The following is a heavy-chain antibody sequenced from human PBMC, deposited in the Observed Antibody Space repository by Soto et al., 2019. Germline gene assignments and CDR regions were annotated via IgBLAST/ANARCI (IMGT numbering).Heavy chain of an antibody. D-gene: IGHD4-17*01. CDR3: ARDFYGGGWFDP. CDR2: IYYSGST. CDR1: GGSISSYY. V-gene: IGHV4-59*01. Sequence: SETLSLTCTVSGGSISSYYWSWIRQPPGKGLEWIGYIYYSGSTNYNPSLKSRVTISVDTSKNQFSLKLSSVTAADTAVYYCARDFYGGGWFDPWGQGTLVTVS. J-gene: IGHJ5*02.